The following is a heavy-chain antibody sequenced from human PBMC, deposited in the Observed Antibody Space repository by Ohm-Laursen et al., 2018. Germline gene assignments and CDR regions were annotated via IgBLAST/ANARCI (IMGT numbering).Heavy chain of an antibody. J-gene: IGHJ6*02. V-gene: IGHV4-34*01. D-gene: IGHD3-3*01. CDR2: INHSGST. Sequence: SDTLSLTCAVYGGSFSGYYWSWIRQPPGKGLEWIGEINHSGSTNYNPSLKSRVTISVDTSKNQFSLKLSSVTAADTAVYYCARATKLRFLEDPDYGMDVWGQGTTVTVSS. CDR1: GGSFSGYY. CDR3: ARATKLRFLEDPDYGMDV.